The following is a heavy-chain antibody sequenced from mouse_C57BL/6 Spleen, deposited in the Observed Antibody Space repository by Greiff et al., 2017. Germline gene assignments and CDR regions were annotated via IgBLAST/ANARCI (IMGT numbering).Heavy chain of an antibody. CDR1: GFTFSDYG. CDR3: ARSYDGYPSFDY. D-gene: IGHD2-3*01. Sequence: EVMLVESGGGLVKPGGSLKLSCAASGFTFSDYGMHWVRQAPEKGLEWVAYISSGSSTIYYADTVKGRFTISRDNAKNTLFLQMTSLRSEDTAMYYCARSYDGYPSFDYWGQGTTLTVSS. J-gene: IGHJ2*01. V-gene: IGHV5-17*01. CDR2: ISSGSSTI.